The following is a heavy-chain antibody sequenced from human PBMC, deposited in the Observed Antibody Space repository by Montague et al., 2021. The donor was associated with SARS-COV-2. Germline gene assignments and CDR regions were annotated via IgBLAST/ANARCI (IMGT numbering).Heavy chain of an antibody. CDR2: IYYTEST. V-gene: IGHV4-39*01. J-gene: IGHJ3*02. CDR1: GGSVSSSSYY. CDR3: ARHITGSGNAFDI. Sequence: SETRSLTCTVSGGSVSSSSYYWGWIRQPPGKGLEWIGSIYYTESTYYNPSLKSRVTISVDTSKNQFSLKLSSVTAADTAVYYCARHITGSGNAFDIWSQGTMVTVSS. D-gene: IGHD3-10*01.